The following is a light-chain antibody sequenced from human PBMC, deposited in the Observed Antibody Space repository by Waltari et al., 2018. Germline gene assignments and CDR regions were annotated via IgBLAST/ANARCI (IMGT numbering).Light chain of an antibody. V-gene: IGKV2-30*02. CDR1: QSLVHSDGKTY. CDR3: MQTTHWPRT. Sequence: DVVMTQSPLSLSVTLEQPASISCKSSQSLVHSDGKTYLNWFHQRPGQSPRRLIYKISNRESGVPDRVSGSGSGTDFTLTINRVEAEDVGVYYCMQTTHWPRTFGQGTKLEIK. CDR2: KIS. J-gene: IGKJ2*01.